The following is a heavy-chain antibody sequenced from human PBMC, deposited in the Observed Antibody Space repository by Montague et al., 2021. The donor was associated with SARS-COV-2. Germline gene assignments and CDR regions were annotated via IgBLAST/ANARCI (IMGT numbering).Heavy chain of an antibody. Sequence: SETLSLTCNVAGGSMSGYNWSWIRQPPGKGLQWIGSMYNSENTSYNPSLKGRVTISVDTSKKQFSLRLSSVTAADTAVYFCARGINSAGSYYCHLDVWGQGTTVTVSS. J-gene: IGHJ6*02. CDR1: GGSMSGYN. CDR3: ARGINSAGSYYCHLDV. CDR2: MYNSENT. D-gene: IGHD2/OR15-2a*01. V-gene: IGHV4-59*01.